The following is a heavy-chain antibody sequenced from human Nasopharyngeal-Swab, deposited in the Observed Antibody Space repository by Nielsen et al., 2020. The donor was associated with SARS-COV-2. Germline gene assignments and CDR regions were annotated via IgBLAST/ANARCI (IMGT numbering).Heavy chain of an antibody. D-gene: IGHD3/OR15-3a*01. J-gene: IGHJ4*02. CDR2: IYPGDSDT. CDR1: GYKILNYW. Sequence: GESLKISCKVSGYKILNYWIGWVRQMPGKGPEWIGIIYPGDSDTRFSPSFEGQVTISVDRSISTAYLQWSSLKDSDSAMYYCARVGWTGKYRGQLDSWGQGTLVTVSS. CDR3: ARVGWTGKYRGQLDS. V-gene: IGHV5-51*01.